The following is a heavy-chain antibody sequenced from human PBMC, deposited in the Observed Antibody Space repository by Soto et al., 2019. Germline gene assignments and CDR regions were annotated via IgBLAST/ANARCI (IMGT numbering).Heavy chain of an antibody. V-gene: IGHV1-2*02. CDR2: INPISGDT. CDR3: ARVRRSPYAMDV. Sequence: XSVEVCCTSSGYTFTSHYIHLVRQAPGQGLEWMGWINPISGDTEYAQKFQGRVTMTRDTSISTAYMELRSMISDDTAVYYCARVRRSPYAMDVWGQGTTVTVSS. J-gene: IGHJ6*02. D-gene: IGHD2-2*01. CDR1: GYTFTSHY.